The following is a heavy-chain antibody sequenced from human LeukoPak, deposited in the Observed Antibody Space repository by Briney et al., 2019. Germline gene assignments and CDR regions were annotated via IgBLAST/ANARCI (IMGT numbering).Heavy chain of an antibody. CDR1: GYTFTSYD. CDR3: ARGKTYPFDWLAFDP. V-gene: IGHV1-8*01. D-gene: IGHD3-9*01. J-gene: IGHJ5*02. Sequence: VASVKVSCKASGYTFTSYDINWVRQATGQGLEWMGWMNPNSGNTGYAQKFQGRVTMTRNTSISTAYMELSSLRSEDTAVCYCARGKTYPFDWLAFDPWGQGTLVTVSS. CDR2: MNPNSGNT.